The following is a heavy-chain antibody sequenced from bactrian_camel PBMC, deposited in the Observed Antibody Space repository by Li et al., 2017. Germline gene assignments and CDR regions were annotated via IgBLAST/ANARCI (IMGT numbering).Heavy chain of an antibody. J-gene: IGHJ6*01. D-gene: IGHD3*01. CDR1: GYTYSSYC. Sequence: LVESGGGSVQAGGSLRLSCAASGYTYSSYCMGWFRQAPGKQREGVATIDVYEDRAYYRDSVKGRFTISKDTAANTLYLQMNSLKPEDSGTYYCAAVAPGSWCYDRGLSEADFESGYWGQGTQVTVS. CDR3: AAVAPGSWCYDRGLSEADFESGY. V-gene: IGHV3S28*01. CDR2: IDVYEDRA.